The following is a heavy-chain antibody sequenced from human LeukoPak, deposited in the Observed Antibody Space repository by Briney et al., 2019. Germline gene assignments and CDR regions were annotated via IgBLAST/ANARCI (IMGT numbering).Heavy chain of an antibody. D-gene: IGHD6-13*01. CDR3: ARNLPGYSSSWNSWFDP. CDR2: INPNSGGT. CDR1: GYTFTGYY. V-gene: IGHV1-2*02. Sequence: ASVKVSCKASGYTFTGYYMHWVRQAPGQGLEWMGWINPNSGGTNYAQKFQGRVTMTRDTSISTAYMELSRLRSDDTAVYYCARNLPGYSSSWNSWFDPWGQGTLVTVSS. J-gene: IGHJ5*02.